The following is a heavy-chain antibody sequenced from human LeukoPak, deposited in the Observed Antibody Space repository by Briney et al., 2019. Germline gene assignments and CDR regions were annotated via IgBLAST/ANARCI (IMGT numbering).Heavy chain of an antibody. V-gene: IGHV3-7*01. Sequence: GGSLRLSCAASGFTFSGYWMSWVRQARGKGLEWVANIDQDGSEKYYVDSVKGRFTISKDNAKNSLFLQMNSLRDEDTAVYYCARIKGGTSATISYWGQGTLVTVSS. CDR1: GFTFSGYW. J-gene: IGHJ4*02. D-gene: IGHD1-26*01. CDR2: IDQDGSEK. CDR3: ARIKGGTSATISY.